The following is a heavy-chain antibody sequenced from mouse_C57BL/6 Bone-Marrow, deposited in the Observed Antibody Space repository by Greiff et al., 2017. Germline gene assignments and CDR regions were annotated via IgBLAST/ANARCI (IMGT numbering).Heavy chain of an antibody. D-gene: IGHD4-1*01. CDR2: ISNLAYSI. J-gene: IGHJ4*01. CDR3: ARHWDGAMDY. CDR1: GFTFSDYG. V-gene: IGHV5-15*01. Sequence: EVKLVESGGGLVQPGGSLKLSCAASGFTFSDYGMAWVRQAPRKGPEWVAFISNLAYSIYYAATVTGRFTISRENAKNTLYLEMSSLRSEDTAMYYCARHWDGAMDYWGQGTSVTVSS.